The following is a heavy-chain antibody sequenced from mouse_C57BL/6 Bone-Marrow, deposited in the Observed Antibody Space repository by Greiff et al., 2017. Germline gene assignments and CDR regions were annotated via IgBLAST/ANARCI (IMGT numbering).Heavy chain of an antibody. J-gene: IGHJ1*03. Sequence: VQLQQSGPELVKPGASVKISCKASGYAFSSSWMNWVKQRPGKGLEWIGRIYPGDGDTNYNGQFKGKATLTADKSSSTAYMQLSSLTSEDSAVYFCARSGANYYGSSYNWYFDVWGTGTTVTVSS. D-gene: IGHD1-1*01. CDR1: GYAFSSSW. CDR3: ARSGANYYGSSYNWYFDV. CDR2: IYPGDGDT. V-gene: IGHV1-82*01.